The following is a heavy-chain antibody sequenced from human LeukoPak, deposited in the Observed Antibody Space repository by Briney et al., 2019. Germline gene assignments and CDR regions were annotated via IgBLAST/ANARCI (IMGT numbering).Heavy chain of an antibody. CDR1: GFTFSSYG. J-gene: IGHJ4*02. CDR2: IWYDGSNK. V-gene: IGHV3-33*01. Sequence: PGRSLRLSCAASGFTFSSYGMHWVRQAPGKGLEWVAVIWYDGSNKYYADSVKGRFTISRDNSKNTLYLQMNSLRAEDTAVYYCARGRYTIFEVVIIPERYFDYWGQGALVTVSS. D-gene: IGHD3-3*01. CDR3: ARGRYTIFEVVIIPERYFDY.